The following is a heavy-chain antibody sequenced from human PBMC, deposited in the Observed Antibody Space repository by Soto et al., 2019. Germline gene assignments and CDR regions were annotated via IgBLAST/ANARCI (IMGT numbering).Heavy chain of an antibody. V-gene: IGHV1-2*02. CDR3: AREEGTELDF. CDR2: INPKNGGT. Sequence: QVRLVQSGAEVKKPGASVKVTCKPSGYTFTDAYIHCVRQAPGQGLELLGWINPKNGGTNYAQKFQGRVTMTRDTSSSTAFMELSSLNSNDTAVYYCAREEGTELDFWGQGTLVTVSS. D-gene: IGHD1-7*01. CDR1: GYTFTDAY. J-gene: IGHJ4*02.